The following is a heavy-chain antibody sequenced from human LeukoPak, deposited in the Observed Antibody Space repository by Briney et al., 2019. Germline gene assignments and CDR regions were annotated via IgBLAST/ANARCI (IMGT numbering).Heavy chain of an antibody. CDR3: ARERYADLIFDS. CDR2: IHYSGST. CDR1: GGSISSYY. D-gene: IGHD4-17*01. Sequence: SETLSLTCTVSGGSISSYYWSWIRQPPGKGLEWIGYIHYSGSTNYNPSLKSRVTISVDTSKNQFSLKLSSVTAAGTAVYYCARERYADLIFDSWGQGTLVTVSS. V-gene: IGHV4-59*01. J-gene: IGHJ4*02.